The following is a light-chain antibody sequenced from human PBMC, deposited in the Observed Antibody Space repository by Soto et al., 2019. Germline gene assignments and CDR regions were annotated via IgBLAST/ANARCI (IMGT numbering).Light chain of an antibody. J-gene: IGLJ1*01. V-gene: IGLV3-21*02. CDR1: NIGSKS. CDR2: DDS. CDR3: QVWDSSSDHPGV. Sequence: SYELTQPPSVSVAPGQTARITCGGNNIGSKSVHWYQQKPGQAPVLVVYDDSDRPSGIPERFSGSNPGNTATLTISRVEAGDEAGHYFQVWDSSSDHPGVFGTGTKLTVL.